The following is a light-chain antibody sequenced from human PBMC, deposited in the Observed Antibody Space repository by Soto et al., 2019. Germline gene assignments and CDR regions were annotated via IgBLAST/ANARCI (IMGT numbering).Light chain of an antibody. V-gene: IGKV1-27*01. CDR1: QGISNY. CDR3: QKYNSAPRT. J-gene: IGKJ1*01. CDR2: GAS. Sequence: DIQITHSPSSLSASVGDRVTITCRSSQGISNYLAWYQQKPGKVPKLLIYGASTLESGVPSRFSGSGSGTDFTLTISSLQPEDVATYYCQKYNSAPRTLGQGTKVDIK.